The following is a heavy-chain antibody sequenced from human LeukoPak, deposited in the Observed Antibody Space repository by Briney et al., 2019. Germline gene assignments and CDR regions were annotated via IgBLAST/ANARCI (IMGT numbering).Heavy chain of an antibody. CDR3: ASRWGLSLYYYFDY. J-gene: IGHJ4*02. D-gene: IGHD2-2*02. CDR2: IYYSGST. V-gene: IGHV4-39*01. Sequence: VKPSETLSLTCTVSGGSISSNNYYWGWIRQPPGKGLEWIGSIYYSGSTYYNPSLKSRVTISVDTSKNQFSLKLSSVTAADTAVYFCASRWGLSLYYYFDYWGQGTLVTVSS. CDR1: GGSISSNNYY.